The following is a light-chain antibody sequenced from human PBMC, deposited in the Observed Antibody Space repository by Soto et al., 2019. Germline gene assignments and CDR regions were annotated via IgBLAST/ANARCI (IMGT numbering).Light chain of an antibody. CDR3: CSYAGRSTPYV. Sequence: QSVLTQPASVSGSPGQSITISCTGTSSDFGSYNLVSWYQQHPGKAPKLMIYEVSKRPSGVSNRFSGSKSGNTASLTISGLQAEDEADYYCCSYAGRSTPYVFGTGTKVTVL. J-gene: IGLJ1*01. V-gene: IGLV2-23*02. CDR2: EVS. CDR1: SSDFGSYNL.